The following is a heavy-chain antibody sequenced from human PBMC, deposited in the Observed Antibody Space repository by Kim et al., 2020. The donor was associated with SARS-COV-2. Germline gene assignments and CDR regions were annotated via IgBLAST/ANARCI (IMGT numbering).Heavy chain of an antibody. CDR1: GFTFSSYA. D-gene: IGHD3-10*01. Sequence: GGSLRLSCAASGFTFSSYAMHWVRQAPGKGLEWVAVISYDGSNKYYADSVKGRFTISRDNSKNTLYLQMNSLRAEDTAVYYCARVDWAYYYGSGSLDYWGQGTLVTVSS. CDR2: ISYDGSNK. V-gene: IGHV3-30*04. J-gene: IGHJ4*02. CDR3: ARVDWAYYYGSGSLDY.